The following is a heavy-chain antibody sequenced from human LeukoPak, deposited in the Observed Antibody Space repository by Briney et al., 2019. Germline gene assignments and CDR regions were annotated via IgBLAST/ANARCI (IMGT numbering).Heavy chain of an antibody. CDR2: INSDGSST. Sequence: GGSLRLSCAASGFTFSSYAMSWVRQAPGKGLVWVSRINSDGSSTTYADSVKGRFTFSRNNAQNTLYLQMNSLRVEDTAVYYCTRDGGDRRLGAFDIWGQGTMVTVSS. D-gene: IGHD3-16*01. CDR1: GFTFSSYA. V-gene: IGHV3-74*01. CDR3: TRDGGDRRLGAFDI. J-gene: IGHJ3*02.